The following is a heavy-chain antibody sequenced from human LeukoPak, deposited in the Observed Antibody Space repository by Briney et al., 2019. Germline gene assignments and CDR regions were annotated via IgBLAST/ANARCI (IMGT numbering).Heavy chain of an antibody. CDR1: GYTFNSYD. D-gene: IGHD3-3*01. CDR3: ARVLRYDFWSAYYFDY. Sequence: ASVKVSCKASGYTFNSYDITWVRQAPGQGLEWMAWIGTYNGNTNYAQKVQGRVTMTTDTSTSTAYMELRSLRSDDTAVYYCARVLRYDFWSAYYFDYWGQGTLVTVSS. J-gene: IGHJ4*02. CDR2: IGTYNGNT. V-gene: IGHV1-18*01.